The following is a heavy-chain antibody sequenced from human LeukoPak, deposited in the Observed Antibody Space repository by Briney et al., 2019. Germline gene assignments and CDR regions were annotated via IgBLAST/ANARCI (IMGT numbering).Heavy chain of an antibody. J-gene: IGHJ6*03. CDR2: ISAYNGDT. CDR3: ARGKDVVVIEGDYYMDV. Sequence: ASVKVSCKPSGYTFTSYGIRWVRQAPGHGLEWMGWISAYNGDTKHAQKFLGRVTMTTETSTSIAYMELRSLRSDDTAVYYCARGKDVVVIEGDYYMDVWGKGTTVTVSS. CDR1: GYTFTSYG. D-gene: IGHD2-21*01. V-gene: IGHV1-18*01.